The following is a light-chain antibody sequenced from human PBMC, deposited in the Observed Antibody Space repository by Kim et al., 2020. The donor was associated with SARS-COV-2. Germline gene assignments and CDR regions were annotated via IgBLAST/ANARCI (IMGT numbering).Light chain of an antibody. Sequence: SYELTQPPSVSVSPGQTASITCSGDKLGDKYACWYQQKPGQSPVLVIYQDSKRPSGIPERFSGSNSGNTATVTISGTQAMDEADYYCQAWDSSTVVFGGG. CDR3: QAWDSSTVV. J-gene: IGLJ2*01. CDR1: KLGDKY. CDR2: QDS. V-gene: IGLV3-1*01.